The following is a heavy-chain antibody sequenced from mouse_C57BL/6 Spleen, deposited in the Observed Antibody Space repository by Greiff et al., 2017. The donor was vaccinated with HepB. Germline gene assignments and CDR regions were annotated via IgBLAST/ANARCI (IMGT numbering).Heavy chain of an antibody. V-gene: IGHV1-82*01. CDR3: ASVLRGAY. CDR1: GYAFSSSW. CDR2: IYPGDGDT. D-gene: IGHD1-1*01. Sequence: VKLQESGPELVKPGASVKISCKASGYAFSSSWMNWVKQRPGKGLEWIGRIYPGDGDTNYNGKFKGKATLTADKSSSTAYMQLSSLTSEDSAVYFCASVLRGAYWGQGTLVTVSA. J-gene: IGHJ3*01.